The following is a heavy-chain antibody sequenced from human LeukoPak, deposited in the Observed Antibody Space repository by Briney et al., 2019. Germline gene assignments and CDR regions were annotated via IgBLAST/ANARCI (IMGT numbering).Heavy chain of an antibody. Sequence: GRSLRLSCTASGFTFGDYAMSWFRQAPGKGLEWVGFIRSKAYGGTTEYAASVKGRFTISRDDSKSIAYLQMNSLKTEDTAVYYCTRDDWDDLITYWFDPWGQGTLVTVSS. J-gene: IGHJ5*02. D-gene: IGHD3-16*01. CDR2: IRSKAYGGTT. CDR1: GFTFGDYA. CDR3: TRDDWDDLITYWFDP. V-gene: IGHV3-49*03.